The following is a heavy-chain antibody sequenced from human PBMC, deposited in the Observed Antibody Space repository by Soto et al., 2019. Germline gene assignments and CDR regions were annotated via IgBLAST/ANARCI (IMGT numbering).Heavy chain of an antibody. Sequence: QVQLQQWGAGLLKPSETLSLTCAVYNGPFSGYYWTWIRQSPGGGLEWIGEINYGGATKYNSSLKSRVAMSLDTSKSQFSLNLTSVTAADTAVYYCARGVLSSSWYNWFDTWGQGTLVAVSS. CDR2: INYGGAT. CDR3: ARGVLSSSWYNWFDT. CDR1: NGPFSGYY. D-gene: IGHD6-13*01. J-gene: IGHJ5*02. V-gene: IGHV4-34*01.